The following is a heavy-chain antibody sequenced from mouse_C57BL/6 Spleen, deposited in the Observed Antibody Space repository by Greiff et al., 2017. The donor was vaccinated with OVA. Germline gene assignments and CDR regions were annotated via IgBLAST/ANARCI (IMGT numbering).Heavy chain of an antibody. CDR2: ISSGSSTL. CDR3: ARRGNSKGAMDY. V-gene: IGHV5-17*01. J-gene: IGHJ4*01. CDR1: GFTFSDYG. Sequence: EVKVVESGGGLVKPGGSLKLSCAASGFTFSDYGMHWVRQAPEKGLEWVAYISSGSSTLYYADTVQGRFTISRDHAKNTRFLQMTSLRSEDTAMYDCARRGNSKGAMDYWGQGTSVTVSS. D-gene: IGHD2-5*01.